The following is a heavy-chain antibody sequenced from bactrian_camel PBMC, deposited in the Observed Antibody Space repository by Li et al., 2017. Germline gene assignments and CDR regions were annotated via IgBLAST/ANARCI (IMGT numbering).Heavy chain of an antibody. D-gene: IGHD3*01. CDR2: IAGDGRT. V-gene: IGHV3S53*01. J-gene: IGHJ4*01. CDR1: GYTLPMN. Sequence: HVQLVESGGDSVQAGESLRLSCVASGYTLPMNMGWFRRLPGQEREGVAAIAGDGRTDYADSVKGRFTISRDGAKMTATLEMNSLKPEDTAMYYCAADRLRCLGSSQKALDDSSYNYWGQGTQVTVS. CDR3: AADRLRCLGSSQKALDDSSYNY.